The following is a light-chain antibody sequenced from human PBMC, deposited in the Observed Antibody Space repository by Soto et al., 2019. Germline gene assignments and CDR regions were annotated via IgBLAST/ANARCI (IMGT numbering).Light chain of an antibody. CDR3: QQYNNWPRT. CDR1: QSISSN. V-gene: IGKV3-15*01. Sequence: EIVMTQSPATLSVSPGERATLSCRASQSISSNLAWYQQRPGQAPRLLIYDASTRATDIPARFSGSGSGTEFTLTISSLQPEDFAIYYCQQYNNWPRTFGQGPKVDI. CDR2: DAS. J-gene: IGKJ1*01.